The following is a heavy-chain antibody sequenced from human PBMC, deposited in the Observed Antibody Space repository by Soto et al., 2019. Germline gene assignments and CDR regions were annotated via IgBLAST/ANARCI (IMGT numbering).Heavy chain of an antibody. CDR1: GGSFSCYY. V-gene: IGHV4-34*01. J-gene: IGHJ6*02. CDR2: INHSGST. CDR3: ARLPYYYDSSGYSKAYYYYGMDV. Sequence: SETLSLTCAVYGGSFSCYYWSWIRQPPGKGLEWIGEINHSGSTNYNPSLKSRVTISVDTSKNQFSLKLSSVTAADTAVYYCARLPYYYDSSGYSKAYYYYGMDVWGQGTTVTVSS. D-gene: IGHD3-22*01.